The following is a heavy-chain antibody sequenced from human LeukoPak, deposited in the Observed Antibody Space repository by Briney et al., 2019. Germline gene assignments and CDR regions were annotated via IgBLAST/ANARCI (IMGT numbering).Heavy chain of an antibody. D-gene: IGHD2-2*01. Sequence: PSETLSLTCTVSGGSMSGYYWSWIRQPPGKGLEWIGYMYYSGGINYNPSLESRVTISVDTSKNQFSLKLTSVTAADAAVYYCARLGYCSSARCSNWFDPWGQGTLVTVSS. V-gene: IGHV4-59*01. CDR3: ARLGYCSSARCSNWFDP. J-gene: IGHJ5*02. CDR2: MYYSGGI. CDR1: GGSMSGYY.